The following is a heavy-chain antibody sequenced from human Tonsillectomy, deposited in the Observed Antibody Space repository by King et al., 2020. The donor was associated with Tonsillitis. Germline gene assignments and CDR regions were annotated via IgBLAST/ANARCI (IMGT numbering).Heavy chain of an antibody. Sequence: VQLVESGGGLVQPGGSLRLSCAASGFTFSNYAMSWVRQAPGKGLEWVSAISGSGGSPYYADSVKGRFAISRDNSKNTQYLQMNSLRAEDTAVYYCAKGGDCSSTSCYKGGMDVWGQGTTVTVSS. D-gene: IGHD2-2*02. CDR2: ISGSGGSP. J-gene: IGHJ6*02. CDR1: GFTFSNYA. V-gene: IGHV3-23*04. CDR3: AKGGDCSSTSCYKGGMDV.